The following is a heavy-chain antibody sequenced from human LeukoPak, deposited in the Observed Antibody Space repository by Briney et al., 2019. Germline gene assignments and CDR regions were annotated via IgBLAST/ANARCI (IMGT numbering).Heavy chain of an antibody. CDR2: IYYSGST. CDR3: ARDRPQGAFDI. CDR1: GGSISSGGYY. V-gene: IGHV4-31*03. Sequence: PSETLSLTCTVSGGSISSGGYYWSWIRQHPGKGLEWIGYIYYSGSTYYNPSLKSRVTISVDTSKNQFSLKLSSVTAADTAVYYCARDRPQGAFDIWGQGTMVTVSS. J-gene: IGHJ3*02.